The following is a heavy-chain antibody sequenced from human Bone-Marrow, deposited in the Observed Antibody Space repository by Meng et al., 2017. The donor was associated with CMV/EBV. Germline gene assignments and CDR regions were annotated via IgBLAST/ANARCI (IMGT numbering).Heavy chain of an antibody. J-gene: IGHJ6*02. CDR3: ARDSPAYCGGDCYSNGMDV. D-gene: IGHD2-21*01. V-gene: IGHV6-1*01. CDR1: GDSVSSNSAA. CDR2: TYYRSKWYN. Sequence: SQTLSFTCAISGDSVSSNSAAWNWIRQSPSRGLEWLGRTYYRSKWYNDYAVSVKSRITINPDTSKNQFSLQLNSVTPEDTAVYYCARDSPAYCGGDCYSNGMDVWVQGTSVPVPS.